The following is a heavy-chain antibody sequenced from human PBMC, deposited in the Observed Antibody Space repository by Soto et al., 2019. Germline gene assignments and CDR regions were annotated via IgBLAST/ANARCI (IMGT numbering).Heavy chain of an antibody. Sequence: GGSLRLSCAASGFTFSSYDMHWVRQATGKGLEWVSAIGTAGDTYYPGSVKGRFTISRENAKNSLYLQMNSLRAGDTAVYYGARAPHCSSTSCSPGGYMDVWGKGTTVTVSS. CDR3: ARAPHCSSTSCSPGGYMDV. D-gene: IGHD2-2*01. CDR1: GFTFSSYD. CDR2: IGTAGDT. V-gene: IGHV3-13*01. J-gene: IGHJ6*03.